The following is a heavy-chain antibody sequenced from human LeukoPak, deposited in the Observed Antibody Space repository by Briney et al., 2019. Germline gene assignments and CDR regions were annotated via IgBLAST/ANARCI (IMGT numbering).Heavy chain of an antibody. D-gene: IGHD1-26*01. CDR1: GGSISSYY. CDR3: ARGPPGWELLLPPPGFDY. CDR2: IYYSGST. Sequence: NPSETLSLTCTVSGGSISSYYWSWIRQPPGKGLEWIGYIYYSGSTNYNPSLKSRVTISVDTSKNQFSLKLSSVTAADTAVYYCARGPPGWELLLPPPGFDYWGQGTLVTVSS. V-gene: IGHV4-59*01. J-gene: IGHJ4*02.